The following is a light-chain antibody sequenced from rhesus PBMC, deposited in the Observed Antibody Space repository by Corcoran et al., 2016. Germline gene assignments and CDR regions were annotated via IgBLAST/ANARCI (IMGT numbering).Light chain of an antibody. J-gene: IGLJ1*01. CDR3: SALNSSLSAYI. CDR2: RHN. V-gene: IGLV10-114*01. CDR1: INNVGNQG. Sequence: QAGLTQPSSVSTDLRQTATRTCTGTINNVGNQGAAWLQQHQGHPPKLLSYRHNNRPSGIPERFSASRSGITASLTITGLQPADEADYYCSALNSSLSAYIFGAGTRLTVL.